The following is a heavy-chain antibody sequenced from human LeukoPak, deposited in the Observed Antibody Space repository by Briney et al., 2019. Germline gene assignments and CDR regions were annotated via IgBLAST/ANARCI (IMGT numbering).Heavy chain of an antibody. Sequence: SQTLSLTCALSGDSVSNDNVAWNWIRQSPSRGLEWLGRTYFRSKWYTEYAVSVKSRITINIETSKNQFSLQLNSLNPEDTAVYYCARRGYGSRPSYYYGFDVWGRGATVTVSS. J-gene: IGHJ6*02. CDR3: ARRGYGSRPSYYYGFDV. D-gene: IGHD3-10*01. V-gene: IGHV6-1*01. CDR2: TYFRSKWYT. CDR1: GDSVSNDNVA.